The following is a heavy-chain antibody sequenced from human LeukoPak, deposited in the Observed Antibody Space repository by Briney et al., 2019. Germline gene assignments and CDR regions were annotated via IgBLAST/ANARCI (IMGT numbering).Heavy chain of an antibody. CDR3: ARDLVYSSGWYEVDY. J-gene: IGHJ4*02. CDR1: GGSISSSNW. V-gene: IGHV4-4*02. Sequence: SETLSLTCAVSGGSISSSNWWSWVRQPPAKGLEWIGEIYHSGSTNYNPSLKSRVTISVDKSKNQFSLKLSSVTAADTAVYYCARDLVYSSGWYEVDYWGQGTLVTVSS. CDR2: IYHSGST. D-gene: IGHD6-19*01.